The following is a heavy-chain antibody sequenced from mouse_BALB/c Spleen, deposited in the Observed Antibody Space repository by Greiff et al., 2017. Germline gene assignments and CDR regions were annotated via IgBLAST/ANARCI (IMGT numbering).Heavy chain of an antibody. V-gene: IGHV1-67*01. D-gene: IGHD2-3*01. J-gene: IGHJ2*01. CDR3: ARSRASYDGYYFDY. CDR2: ISTYSGNT. CDR1: GYTFTDYA. Sequence: VKLMESGPELVRPGVSVKISCKGSGYTFTDYAMHWVKQSHAKSLEWIGVISTYSGNTNYNQKFKGKATMTVDKSSSTAYMELARLTSEDSAIYYCARSRASYDGYYFDYWGQGTTLTVSS.